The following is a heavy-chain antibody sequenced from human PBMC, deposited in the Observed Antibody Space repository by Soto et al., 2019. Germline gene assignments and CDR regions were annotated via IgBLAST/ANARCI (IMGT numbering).Heavy chain of an antibody. CDR1: GFTFSSYW. CDR2: INSDGSST. Sequence: GGSLRLSCAASGFTFSSYWMHWVRQAPGKGLVWVSRINSDGSSTSYADSVKGRFTISRDNAKNTLYLQMNSLRAEDTAVYYCARGVYDYYMDVWGKGTTVTVSS. CDR3: ARGVYDYYMDV. V-gene: IGHV3-74*01. J-gene: IGHJ6*03.